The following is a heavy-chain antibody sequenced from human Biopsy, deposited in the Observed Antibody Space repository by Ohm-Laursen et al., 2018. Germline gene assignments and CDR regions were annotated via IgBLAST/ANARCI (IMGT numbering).Heavy chain of an antibody. J-gene: IGHJ4*02. CDR2: FTHSGYN. CDR3: ASRLYGPNPIDY. CDR1: SGSFSSNY. Sequence: GTLSLTCTVYSGSFSSNYWTWIRQPPGKGLEWIGEFTHSGYNNYNPSLKSRVTVSLKTSNNQFSLKMSSVTAADTAVYYCASRLYGPNPIDYWGQGTLVTVSS. V-gene: IGHV4-34*01. D-gene: IGHD2-8*01.